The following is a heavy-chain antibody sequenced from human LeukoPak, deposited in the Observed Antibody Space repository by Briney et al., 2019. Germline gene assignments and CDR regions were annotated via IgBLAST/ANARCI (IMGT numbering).Heavy chain of an antibody. D-gene: IGHD5-12*01. J-gene: IGHJ4*02. V-gene: IGHV1-69*01. Sequence: SVKVSCKASGGTFSSYAISWVRQAPGQGLEWMGGIIPIFGTANYAQKFQGRVTITADGSTSTAYMELSSLRSEDTAVYYCARDLVGGYDSGAYYFDYWGQGTLVTVSS. CDR3: ARDLVGGYDSGAYYFDY. CDR1: GGTFSSYA. CDR2: IIPIFGTA.